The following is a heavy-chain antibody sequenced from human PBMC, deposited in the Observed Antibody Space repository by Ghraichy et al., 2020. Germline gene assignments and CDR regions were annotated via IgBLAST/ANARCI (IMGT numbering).Heavy chain of an antibody. CDR3: AKQRSSSPDDAFDV. D-gene: IGHD6-6*01. J-gene: IGHJ3*01. CDR1: GYSFSSYW. V-gene: IGHV5-51*01. Sequence: GESLNISCKGSGYSFSSYWIAWVRQMPGKGLEWMGIIYPGDSDTRYSPFFQGQVSISADKSISTAYLQWSSLKASNTAIYYCAKQRSSSPDDAFDVWGQGTMVTVSS. CDR2: IYPGDSDT.